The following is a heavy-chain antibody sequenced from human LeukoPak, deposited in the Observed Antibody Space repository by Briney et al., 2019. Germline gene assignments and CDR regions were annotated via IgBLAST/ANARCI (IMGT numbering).Heavy chain of an antibody. J-gene: IGHJ4*02. D-gene: IGHD3-22*01. CDR1: GFTFSNFA. Sequence: PGGSLRLSCAASGFTFSNFAMSWVRQTPGTGLAWLSAISPDGNYIYYADSVKGRFTTSRDNSKNTLYLQMNSLRAEDTAVYYCANPPPMIVVGPPGYWGQGTLVTVSS. CDR2: ISPDGNYI. CDR3: ANPPPMIVVGPPGY. V-gene: IGHV3-23*01.